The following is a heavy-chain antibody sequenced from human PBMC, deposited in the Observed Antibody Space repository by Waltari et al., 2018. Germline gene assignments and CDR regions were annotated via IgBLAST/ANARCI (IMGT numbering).Heavy chain of an antibody. CDR2: ISFDGSNK. D-gene: IGHD1-20*01. Sequence: QVQLVESGGGVVQPGRSLRLSCPASRFIFGSFGMHWVRQAPGKGLESVAIISFDGSNKQYADSVNGRFTISRDNYKNMLYLQMNSLKAEDTAVYYCAKEVRVSGTTLYSDGMDVWGQGTTVTVSS. J-gene: IGHJ6*02. V-gene: IGHV3-30*18. CDR3: AKEVRVSGTTLYSDGMDV. CDR1: RFIFGSFG.